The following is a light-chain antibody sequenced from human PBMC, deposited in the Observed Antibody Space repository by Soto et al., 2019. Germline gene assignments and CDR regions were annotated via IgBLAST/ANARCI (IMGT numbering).Light chain of an antibody. CDR3: SSYTSSSTLVV. V-gene: IGLV2-14*01. Sequence: QSVLTPPASVSGSPEQSLTISCTGTSSDVGGYNYVSWYQHHPGKAHKLMSYVVSNRPSGVSNRFSGSKSGNTPSLTISGLQAEDEAEYYCSSYTSSSTLVVFGGRTKLTVL. J-gene: IGLJ2*01. CDR2: VVS. CDR1: SSDVGGYNY.